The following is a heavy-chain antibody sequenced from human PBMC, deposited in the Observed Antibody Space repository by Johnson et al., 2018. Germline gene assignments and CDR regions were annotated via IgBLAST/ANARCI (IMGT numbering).Heavy chain of an antibody. CDR1: GGSISSYY. V-gene: IGHV4-59*12. D-gene: IGHD3-16*02. J-gene: IGHJ4*02. Sequence: QVQLQESGPGLVKPSETLSLTCTVSGGSISSYYWSWIRQPPGKGLEWIGEIEHSGSTNYNPSLKSRVTISVDTSKNQFSLNLRSMTAADTALYYCARGPFGGVIVRFDYWGQGTLVTVSS. CDR3: ARGPFGGVIVRFDY. CDR2: IEHSGST.